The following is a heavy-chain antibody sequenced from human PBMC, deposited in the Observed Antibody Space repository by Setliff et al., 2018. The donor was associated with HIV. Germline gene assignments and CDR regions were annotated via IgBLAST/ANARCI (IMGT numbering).Heavy chain of an antibody. CDR2: VYFTGHT. J-gene: IGHJ4*02. CDR3: ARSPEWGAGGIDY. CDR1: GGSISRYY. D-gene: IGHD1-26*01. Sequence: SEPLSLTCTVSGGSISRYYWSWIRQSPGKGLEWIGYVYFTGHTNFNPSLKSRVTMSIDTPQNQFSLTLTSVTAADTAVYYCARSPEWGAGGIDYWGQGTLVTVSS. V-gene: IGHV4-59*01.